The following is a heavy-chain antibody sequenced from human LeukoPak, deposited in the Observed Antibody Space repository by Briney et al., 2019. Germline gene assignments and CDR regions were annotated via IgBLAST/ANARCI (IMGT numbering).Heavy chain of an antibody. CDR1: RASMSSFF. Sequence: TSETLSLTCTVSRASMSSFFWSWIRQPPGKRLEWIGHIHYSGTTKYNPSLTSRITLSMDTSKSQVSLRLTSVTAANAAMYYCAASGNSWWEGFFHDWGQGTLVSVSS. J-gene: IGHJ1*01. CDR3: AASGNSWWEGFFHD. D-gene: IGHD2-8*02. V-gene: IGHV4-59*03. CDR2: IHYSGTT.